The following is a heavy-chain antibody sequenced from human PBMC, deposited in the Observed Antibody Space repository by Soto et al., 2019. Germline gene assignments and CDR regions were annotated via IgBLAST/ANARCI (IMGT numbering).Heavy chain of an antibody. Sequence: KTSETLSLTCSVSGDSISNLDYFWAWIRQPPGQALEYIGYIYKSATTYYNPSFESRVAISVDTLKSQFTLNVTSVTAADTAVYFCARGRYCLTGRCFPNWFDSWGQGALVTVSS. CDR1: GDSISNLDYF. J-gene: IGHJ5*01. CDR3: ARGRYCLTGRCFPNWFDS. D-gene: IGHD7-27*01. V-gene: IGHV4-30-4*02. CDR2: IYKSATT.